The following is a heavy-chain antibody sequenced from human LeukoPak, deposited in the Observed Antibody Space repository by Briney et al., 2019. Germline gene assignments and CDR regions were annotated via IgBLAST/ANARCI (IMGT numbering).Heavy chain of an antibody. J-gene: IGHJ6*02. V-gene: IGHV4-34*01. CDR1: GGSFSGYY. Sequence: SETLSLTCAVYGGSFSGYYWSWIRQPPGKGLEWIGEINHSGSTNYNPSLKSRVTISVDTSKNQFSLKLSSVTAADTAVYYCARMKGDSSGWYPYYYYYGMDVWGQGTTVTVSS. CDR2: INHSGST. CDR3: ARMKGDSSGWYPYYYYYGMDV. D-gene: IGHD6-19*01.